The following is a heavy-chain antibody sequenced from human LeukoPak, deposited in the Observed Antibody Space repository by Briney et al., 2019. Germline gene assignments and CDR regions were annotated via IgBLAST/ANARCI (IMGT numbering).Heavy chain of an antibody. J-gene: IGHJ4*02. V-gene: IGHV1-2*02. D-gene: IGHD1-1*01. CDR2: VNPSSGGT. CDR1: GHTFIGYY. Sequence: ASVKVSCKASGHTFIGYYIHWVRQAPGQGLEWMGWVNPSSGGTNYAQKFQGRVTMTWDTSITTAYMDLSRLTSDDTAVYYCARGGYNWNDPCPYWGQGTLVTVSS. CDR3: ARGGYNWNDPCPY.